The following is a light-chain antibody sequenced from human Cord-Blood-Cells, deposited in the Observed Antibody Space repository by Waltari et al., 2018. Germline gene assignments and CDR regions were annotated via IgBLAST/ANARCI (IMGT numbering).Light chain of an antibody. V-gene: IGKV3-11*01. CDR2: DAS. CDR1: QSVSIY. Sequence: EIVLTQSPATLSLYPGERANLSCRASQSVSIYLAWYQQKPGQAPRLLIHDASNRATGIPARFSGSGSGTDFTLTISSLEPEDFAVYYCQQRSNWPRLTFGGGTKVEIK. CDR3: QQRSNWPRLT. J-gene: IGKJ4*01.